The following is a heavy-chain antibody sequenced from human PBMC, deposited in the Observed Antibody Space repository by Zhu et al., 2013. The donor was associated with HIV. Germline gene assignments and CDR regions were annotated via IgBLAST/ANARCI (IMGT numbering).Heavy chain of an antibody. CDR3: ARAVGLHIVVVTARPSPWFDP. CDR2: INPSGGST. V-gene: IGHV1-46*03. CDR1: GYTFTSYY. D-gene: IGHD2-21*02. J-gene: IGHJ5*02. Sequence: QVQLVQSGAEVKKPGASVKVSCKASGYTFTSYYMHWVRQAPGQGLEWMGIINPSGGSTSYAQKFQGRVTMTRDTSTSTVYMELSSLRSEDTAVYYCARAVGLHIVVVTARPSPWFDPWGQGTLVTVSS.